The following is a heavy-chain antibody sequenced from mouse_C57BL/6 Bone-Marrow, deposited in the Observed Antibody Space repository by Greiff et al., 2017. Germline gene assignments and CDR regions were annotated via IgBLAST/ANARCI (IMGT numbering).Heavy chain of an antibody. J-gene: IGHJ3*01. V-gene: IGHV6-3*01. CDR3: TGGLLRPWFAY. CDR2: LRLTSDNYAT. Sequence: VKVEESGGGLVQPGGSMKLSCVASGFTFSNYWMNWVRQSPEKGLEWVAQLRLTSDNYATHYAESVKGRFTISRDDSKSSVYLQMNNLRAEDTGSYYCTGGLLRPWFAYWGQGTLVTVSA. D-gene: IGHD1-1*01. CDR1: GFTFSNYW.